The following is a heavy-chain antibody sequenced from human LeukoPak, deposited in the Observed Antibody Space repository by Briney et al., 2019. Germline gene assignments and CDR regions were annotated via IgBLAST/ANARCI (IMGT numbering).Heavy chain of an antibody. V-gene: IGHV1-69*04. Sequence: ASVKVSCKASGGTFSSYAISWVRQAPVQGLEWMGRIIPILGIANYAQKFQGRVTITADKSTSTAYMELSSLRSEDTAVYYCAREYDYGDFDAFDIWGQGTMVTVSS. CDR2: IIPILGIA. D-gene: IGHD4-17*01. CDR3: AREYDYGDFDAFDI. CDR1: GGTFSSYA. J-gene: IGHJ3*02.